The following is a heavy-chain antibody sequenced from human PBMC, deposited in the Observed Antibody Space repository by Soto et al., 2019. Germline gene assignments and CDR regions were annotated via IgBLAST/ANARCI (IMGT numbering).Heavy chain of an antibody. D-gene: IGHD2-2*03. CDR3: ARAGYCSSTSCYELLSWFDP. CDR2: INHSGST. J-gene: IGHJ5*02. CDR1: GGSFSGYY. Sequence: SETLSLTCAVYGGSFSGYYWSWIRQPPGKGLEWIGEINHSGSTNYNPSLKSRVTISVDTSKNQFSLKLSSVTAADTAVYYCARAGYCSSTSCYELLSWFDPWGQGTLVTVSS. V-gene: IGHV4-34*01.